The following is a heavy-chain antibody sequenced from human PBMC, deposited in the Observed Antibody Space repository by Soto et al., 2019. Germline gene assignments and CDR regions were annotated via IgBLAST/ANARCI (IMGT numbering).Heavy chain of an antibody. CDR2: TYYRSKWYN. CDR1: GDSVSSNSAA. CDR3: ARDSPPWTTVTTLAKFGMDV. D-gene: IGHD4-17*01. Sequence: KQSPTLSLTCAISGDSVSSNSAAWNWIRQPPSRGLEWLGRTYYRSKWYNDYAVSVKSRITINPDTSKNQFSLQLNSVTPEDTAVYYCARDSPPWTTVTTLAKFGMDVWGKGTTVTVSS. V-gene: IGHV6-1*01. J-gene: IGHJ6*04.